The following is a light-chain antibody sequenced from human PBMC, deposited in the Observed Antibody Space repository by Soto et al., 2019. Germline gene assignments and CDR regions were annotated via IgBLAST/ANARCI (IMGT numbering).Light chain of an antibody. J-gene: IGKJ4*01. CDR1: QCLLHSNGYNY. V-gene: IGKV2-28*01. CDR2: LGS. Sequence: DIVVTPSPLSLPVTPGEPASISCRSSQCLLHSNGYNYLDWYRQKPGQAPQIPIYLGSNRAYGVPARFSGSVSGTDFTLKISRVDAEDGGVYYCMQELQPPLPFGGGTQVEIK. CDR3: MQELQPPLP.